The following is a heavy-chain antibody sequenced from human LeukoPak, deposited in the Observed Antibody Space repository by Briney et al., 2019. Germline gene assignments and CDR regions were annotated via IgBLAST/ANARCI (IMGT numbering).Heavy chain of an antibody. CDR1: GGSISSGGYY. CDR2: IYYSGST. J-gene: IGHJ4*02. V-gene: IGHV4-31*03. CDR3: ARAGPRYCSGGSCYSVDY. D-gene: IGHD2-15*01. Sequence: SQTLSLTCTVSGGSISSGGYYWSWIRQHPGKGLEWIGYIYYSGSTYYNPSLKSRVTISVDTSKNQFSLKLSSVTAADTAVYYCARAGPRYCSGGSCYSVDYWGQGTLVTVSP.